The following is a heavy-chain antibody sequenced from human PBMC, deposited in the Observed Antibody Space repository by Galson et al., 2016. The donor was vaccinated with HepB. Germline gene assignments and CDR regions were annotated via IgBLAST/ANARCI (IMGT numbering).Heavy chain of an antibody. CDR3: ARGHQDAFDV. CDR2: INEDGTEK. Sequence: SLRLSCAVSGLTFSRFWMSWVRLAPGKGPEWVASINEDGTEKYHVDSATGRFTISRDNAKNAFYLQMNSLRDEDTAVYFCARGHQDAFDVWGQGTMVVVSS. CDR1: GLTFSRFW. J-gene: IGHJ3*01. V-gene: IGHV3-7*01.